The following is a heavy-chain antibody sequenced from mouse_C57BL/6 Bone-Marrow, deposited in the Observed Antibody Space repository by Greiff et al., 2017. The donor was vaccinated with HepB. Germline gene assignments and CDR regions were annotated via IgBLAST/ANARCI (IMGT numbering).Heavy chain of an antibody. J-gene: IGHJ1*03. D-gene: IGHD1-1*01. CDR2: ISDGGSYT. CDR1: GFTFSSYA. CDR3: ARERPIYYCPYWYFDV. Sequence: EVHLVESGGGLVKPGGSLKLSCAASGFTFSSYAMSWVRQTPEKRLEWVATISDGGSYTYYPDNVKGRFTISRDNAKNNLYLQMSHLKSEDTAMYYCARERPIYYCPYWYFDVWGTGTTVTVSS. V-gene: IGHV5-4*01.